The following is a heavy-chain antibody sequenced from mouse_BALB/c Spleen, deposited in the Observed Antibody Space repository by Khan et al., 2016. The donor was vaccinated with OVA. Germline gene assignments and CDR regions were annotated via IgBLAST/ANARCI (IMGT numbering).Heavy chain of an antibody. CDR3: ARGASYWYFDV. Sequence: QIQLVQSGPELKKPGETVKISCKASGYTFTNYGMNWVKQAPGKGLKWMGWINTYTGETTYTDDFKGRFAFSLETSASTAYLQINNLKTEDMATYFCARGASYWYFDVWGAGTTVTVSS. J-gene: IGHJ1*01. CDR1: GYTFTNYG. V-gene: IGHV9-1*02. CDR2: INTYTGET.